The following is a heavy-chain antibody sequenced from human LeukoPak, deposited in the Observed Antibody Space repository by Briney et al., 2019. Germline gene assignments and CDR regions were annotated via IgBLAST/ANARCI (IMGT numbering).Heavy chain of an antibody. CDR1: GYTFTSYW. V-gene: IGHV5-51*01. D-gene: IGHD6-13*01. J-gene: IGHJ4*02. CDR3: ARHEDIAGADY. Sequence: GESLKISCKGSGYTFTSYWMGRVRQLPGKGLEWMGIIYPGDSDTRYSPSFQGQVTISADKSISTAYLQWSSLKASDTAMYYCARHEDIAGADYWGQGTLVTVSS. CDR2: IYPGDSDT.